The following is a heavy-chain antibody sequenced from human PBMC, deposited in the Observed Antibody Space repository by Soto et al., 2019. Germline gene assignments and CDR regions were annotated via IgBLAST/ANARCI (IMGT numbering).Heavy chain of an antibody. D-gene: IGHD5-12*01. CDR1: GFTFSSYG. CDR2: ISYDGSNK. Sequence: GGSLRLSCAASGFTFSSYGMHWVRQAPGKGLEWVAVISYDGSNKYYADSVKGRFTISRDNSKNTLYLQMNSLRAEDTAVYYCAKDRRPNIAIFDYWGQGTLVTVSS. V-gene: IGHV3-30*18. CDR3: AKDRRPNIAIFDY. J-gene: IGHJ4*02.